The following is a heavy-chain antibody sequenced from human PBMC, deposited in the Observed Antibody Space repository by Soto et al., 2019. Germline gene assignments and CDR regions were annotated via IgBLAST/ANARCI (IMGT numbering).Heavy chain of an antibody. V-gene: IGHV1-69*08. CDR2: IIPILGIA. Sequence: QVQLVQSGAEVKKPGSSVKVSCKASGGTFSSYTISWVRQAPGQGLEWMGRIIPILGIANYTQKFQGRVTITADKSTSTAYMELSSLRSEDTAVYYCARDPEYCSGGSCYSGDYCYGMDVWGQGTTVTVSS. CDR1: GGTFSSYT. J-gene: IGHJ6*02. CDR3: ARDPEYCSGGSCYSGDYCYGMDV. D-gene: IGHD2-15*01.